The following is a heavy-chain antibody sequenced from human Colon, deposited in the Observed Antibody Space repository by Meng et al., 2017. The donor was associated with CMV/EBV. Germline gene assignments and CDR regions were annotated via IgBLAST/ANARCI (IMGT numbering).Heavy chain of an antibody. J-gene: IGHJ4*02. Sequence: QLQLEESGPGLVKPSEPLSLTCSVSGGSFTTNSYFWAWIRQPPGKGLEYIGSIYNSGSTYYNASLKSRVTMSVDTSKNQFSLKLSSVTAADTAKYYCARGVLNFFDYWGQGTLVTVSS. CDR1: GGSFTTNSYF. CDR3: ARGVLNFFDY. V-gene: IGHV4-39*07. D-gene: IGHD3-10*01. CDR2: IYNSGST.